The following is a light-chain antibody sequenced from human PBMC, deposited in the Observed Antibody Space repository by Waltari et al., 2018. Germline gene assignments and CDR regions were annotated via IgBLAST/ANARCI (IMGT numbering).Light chain of an antibody. CDR3: ATWDDRQSGVV. Sequence: QTLLTQPHSASGTPGQRVTVSCSVDNSNIGKNTVNWYQQLPGTAPKLLIYRDNQRPSGVPDRFSGSRSGTSASLAISGLRPDDEASYYCATWDDRQSGVVFGGGTTLTVL. V-gene: IGLV1-44*01. CDR1: NSNIGKNT. J-gene: IGLJ2*01. CDR2: RDN.